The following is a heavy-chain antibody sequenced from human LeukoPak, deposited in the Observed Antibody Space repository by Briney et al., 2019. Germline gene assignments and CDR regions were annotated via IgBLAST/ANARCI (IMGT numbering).Heavy chain of an antibody. V-gene: IGHV3-48*02. D-gene: IGHD6-19*01. CDR2: ISSSSTI. CDR3: ARDTFSVAEQDDAFDI. CDR1: GFTFSSYS. Sequence: EGSLRLSCAASGFTFSSYSMNWVRQAPGKGLEWVSYISSSSTIYYADSVKGRFTISRDTAKNSLYLQMNSLRDEDTAVYYCARDTFSVAEQDDAFDIWGQGTMVTVSS. J-gene: IGHJ3*02.